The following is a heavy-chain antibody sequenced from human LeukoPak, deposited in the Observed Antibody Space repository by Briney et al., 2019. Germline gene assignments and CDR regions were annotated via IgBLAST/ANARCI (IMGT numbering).Heavy chain of an antibody. Sequence: SETLSLTGTGSGGSISPYYWNWIRLPPGKGLEWIGSIYYSGGTKYNPSLKSRVTISVDTSKNQFSLTLSSVTAADTPVYYCARANSGPVAVDSWGQGTLVTVSS. CDR2: IYYSGGT. D-gene: IGHD4-23*01. CDR1: GGSISPYY. V-gene: IGHV4-59*01. CDR3: ARANSGPVAVDS. J-gene: IGHJ4*02.